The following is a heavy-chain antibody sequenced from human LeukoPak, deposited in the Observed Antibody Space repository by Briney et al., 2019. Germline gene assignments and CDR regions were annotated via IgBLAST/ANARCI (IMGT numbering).Heavy chain of an antibody. CDR1: GYTFTSYG. J-gene: IGHJ4*02. V-gene: IGHV1-2*06. CDR3: AKGFMSAAGPFDY. Sequence: ASVKVSCKASGYTFTSYGISWVRQAPGQGLEWMGRINPNSGVTNYAQKFQVRVTMTRDTSINTAYMQLSSLTSDDTAVYFCAKGFMSAAGPFDYWGQGTLVTVSS. D-gene: IGHD6-13*01. CDR2: INPNSGVT.